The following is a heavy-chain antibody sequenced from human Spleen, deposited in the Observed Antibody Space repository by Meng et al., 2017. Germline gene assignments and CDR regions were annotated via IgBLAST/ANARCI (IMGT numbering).Heavy chain of an antibody. CDR1: GYSISSGDY. J-gene: IGHJ3*02. CDR3: ARVRLGHLRAAFDI. D-gene: IGHD5-12*01. V-gene: IGHV4-38-2*02. CDR2: INDSGSN. Sequence: SETLSLTCTVSGYSISSGDYWGWIRQPPGKGLEWIESINDSGSNYYNPSLKSRTAISLDTSKNQLSLELRSVTAADTAVYYCARVRLGHLRAAFDIWGRGTLVTVSS.